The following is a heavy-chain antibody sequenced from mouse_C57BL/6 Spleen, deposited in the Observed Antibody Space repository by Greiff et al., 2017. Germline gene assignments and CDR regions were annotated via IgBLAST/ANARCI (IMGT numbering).Heavy chain of an antibody. V-gene: IGHV1-80*01. J-gene: IGHJ3*01. CDR2: IYPGDGDT. D-gene: IGHD2-4*01. CDR3: ARRYDYDRVWFAY. CDR1: GYAFSSYW. Sequence: LVESGAELVKPGASVKISCKASGYAFSSYWMNWVKQRPGKGLEWIGQIYPGDGDTNYNGKFKGKATLTADKSSSTAYMQLSSLTSEDSAVYFCARRYDYDRVWFAYWGQGTLVTVSA.